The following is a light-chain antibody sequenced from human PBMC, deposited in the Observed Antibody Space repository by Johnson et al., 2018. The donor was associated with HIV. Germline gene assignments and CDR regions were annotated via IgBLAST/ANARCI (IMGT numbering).Light chain of an antibody. CDR3: GTWDSSLSAGV. Sequence: QSVLTQPPSVSAAPGQKVTISCSGSSSNIGNNYVSWYQQLPGTAPKLLIYDNNQRPSGIPDRLSGSKSGTSATLGITGLQTGDEADYYCGTWDSSLSAGVFGTGTKVTVL. CDR1: SSNIGNNY. J-gene: IGLJ1*01. V-gene: IGLV1-51*01. CDR2: DNN.